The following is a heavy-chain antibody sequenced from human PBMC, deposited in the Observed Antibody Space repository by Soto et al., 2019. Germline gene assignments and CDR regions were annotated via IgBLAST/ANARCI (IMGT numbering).Heavy chain of an antibody. V-gene: IGHV4-61*01. CDR1: GGSVSSGSYY. CDR2: IYYSGST. Sequence: PSETLSLTCTVSGGSVSSGSYYWSWIRQPPGKGLEWIGYIYYSGSTNYNPSLKSRVTISVDTSKNQFSLKLSSVTAADTAVYYCARDLIGGVVPGRLNWFDPWGQGTLVTVSS. J-gene: IGHJ5*02. D-gene: IGHD2-15*01. CDR3: ARDLIGGVVPGRLNWFDP.